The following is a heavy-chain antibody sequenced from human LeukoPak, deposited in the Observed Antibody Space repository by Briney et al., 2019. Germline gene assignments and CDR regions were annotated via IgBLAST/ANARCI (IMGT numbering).Heavy chain of an antibody. Sequence: PSETLSLTCAVYGGSLSGYYWSWIRQPPGKGLEWIGEINHSGSTNYNPSLKSRVTISVDTSKNQFSLKLSSVTAADTAVYYCARLESTQYYYYGMDVWGQGTTVTVSS. CDR2: INHSGST. J-gene: IGHJ6*02. V-gene: IGHV4-34*01. CDR3: ARLESTQYYYYGMDV. CDR1: GGSLSGYY.